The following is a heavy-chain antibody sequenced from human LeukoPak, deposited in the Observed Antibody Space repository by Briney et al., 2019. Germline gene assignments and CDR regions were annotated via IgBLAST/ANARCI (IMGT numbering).Heavy chain of an antibody. CDR3: TGADTIVQMGSRKAEALTDYEYSFDN. CDR1: GRSISSSSYY. D-gene: IGHD2-8*01. Sequence: PSETLSLTCTVYGRSISSSSYYWGWIRQPPGKGLEWIGSIYYSGSTYYNPSLKSRVTISVDTSKNQFSLKLSSVNSADTAVYYCTGADTIVQMGSRKAEALTDYEYSFDNWGQGTMVTVSS. V-gene: IGHV4-39*01. J-gene: IGHJ3*02. CDR2: IYYSGST.